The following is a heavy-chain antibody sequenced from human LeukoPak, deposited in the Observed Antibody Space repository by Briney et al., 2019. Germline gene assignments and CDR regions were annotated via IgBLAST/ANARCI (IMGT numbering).Heavy chain of an antibody. CDR3: AKDLSALLEGAFDI. CDR1: GFTFSSYA. J-gene: IGHJ3*02. Sequence: PGGSLRLSCAASGFTFSSYAMHWVRQAPGKGLEWVAVISYDGSNKYYADSVKGRFTISRDNSKNTLYLQMNSLRAEDTAVYYCAKDLSALLEGAFDIWGQGTMVTVSS. V-gene: IGHV3-30-3*01. D-gene: IGHD3-10*01. CDR2: ISYDGSNK.